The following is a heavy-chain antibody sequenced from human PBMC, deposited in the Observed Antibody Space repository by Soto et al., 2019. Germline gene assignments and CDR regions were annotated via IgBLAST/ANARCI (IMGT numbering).Heavy chain of an antibody. Sequence: SETLSLTCTASGVSITNYYWNWLRQSPGKGLEWIANIYYSGRTNYNPSLESRVTISIDTSRNRLSLKLRSVTAADTAVYFCARDGGYSGYDYPTFDYWGQGILVTVS. CDR3: ARDGGYSGYDYPTFDY. CDR2: IYYSGRT. D-gene: IGHD5-12*01. J-gene: IGHJ4*02. V-gene: IGHV4-59*01. CDR1: GVSITNYY.